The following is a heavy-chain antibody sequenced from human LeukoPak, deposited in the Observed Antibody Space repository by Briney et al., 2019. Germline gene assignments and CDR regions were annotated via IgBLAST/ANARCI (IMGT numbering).Heavy chain of an antibody. CDR2: IYYTGIM. CDR1: GGSISSGDYY. CDR3: ARYARVPVD. J-gene: IGHJ4*02. V-gene: IGHV4-30-4*08. D-gene: IGHD3-10*02. Sequence: SQTLSLTCTVSGGSISSGDYYWSWIRQPPGKGPEYIGYIYYTGIMKYNPSLTSRVTMSIDTSENQFSLILRSVTAADTAVYYCARYARVPVDWGQGTLVTVFS.